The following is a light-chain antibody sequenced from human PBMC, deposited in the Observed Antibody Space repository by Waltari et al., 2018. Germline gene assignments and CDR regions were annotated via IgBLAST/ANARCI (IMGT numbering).Light chain of an antibody. CDR2: DQN. Sequence: QSVLTQPPSASGTPGQRVTTSCSGSSSNIGGNPENWYQQPPGTAPTLLIYDQNQRPSGVPDRFSGSKSGTSASLAISGLQSEDEAHYYCAAWDDSLNGFYVFGTGTKVTVL. V-gene: IGLV1-44*01. CDR3: AAWDDSLNGFYV. CDR1: SSNIGGNP. J-gene: IGLJ1*01.